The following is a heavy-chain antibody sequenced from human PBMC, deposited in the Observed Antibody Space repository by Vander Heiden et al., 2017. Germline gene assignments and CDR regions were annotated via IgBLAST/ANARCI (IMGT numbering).Heavy chain of an antibody. CDR3: GRPFAGSSDNFHY. CDR2: IYPGDSNP. CDR1: GYSFSHYW. J-gene: IGHJ4*02. D-gene: IGHD1-1*01. Sequence: EVQLVQSGGEVKKPGESLKLSCKGSGYSFSHYWIAWVRHVPGKGLEWMGIIYPGDSNPIYGPSFQGQVTISVDKSINTAYLQWSSLKASDTAIYYCGRPFAGSSDNFHYWGQGTLVTVSS. V-gene: IGHV5-51*01.